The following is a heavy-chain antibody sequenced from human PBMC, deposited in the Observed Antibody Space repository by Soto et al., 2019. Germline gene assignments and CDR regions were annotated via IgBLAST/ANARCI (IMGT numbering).Heavy chain of an antibody. V-gene: IGHV1-18*01. CDR1: GYTFTVDG. CDR2: ISAYNGNT. D-gene: IGHD2-8*01. CDR3: AREGGYCTNGVCAFYYYYYYMDV. J-gene: IGHJ6*03. Sequence: SVKVSCKASGYTFTVDGIGWVRQDTGQGLEWMGWISAYNGNTNYAQKLQGRVTMTTDTSTSTAYMELRSLRSDDTAVYYCAREGGYCTNGVCAFYYYYYYMDVWGKGTTVTVSS.